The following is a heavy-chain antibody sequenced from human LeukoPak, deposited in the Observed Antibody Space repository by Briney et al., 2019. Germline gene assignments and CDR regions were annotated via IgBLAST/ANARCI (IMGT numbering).Heavy chain of an antibody. Sequence: PGRSLRLSCAASGFTFSSYGMHWVRQAPGEGLEWVAVISYDGSNKYYADSVKGRFTISRDNSKNTLYLQMNSLRAEDTAVYYCAKVHHSGSYLGYWGQGTLVTVSS. V-gene: IGHV3-30*18. CDR3: AKVHHSGSYLGY. J-gene: IGHJ4*02. CDR1: GFTFSSYG. CDR2: ISYDGSNK. D-gene: IGHD1-26*01.